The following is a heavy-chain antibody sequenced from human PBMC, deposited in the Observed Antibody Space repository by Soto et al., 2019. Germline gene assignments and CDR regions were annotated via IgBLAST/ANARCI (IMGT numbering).Heavy chain of an antibody. D-gene: IGHD1-26*01. CDR1: GFTISSYA. CDR3: ARSQTWAHFDY. V-gene: IGHV3-64*01. CDR2: ISPDGGST. Sequence: EVQLVESGGGLVQPGGSLRLSCAASGFTISSYAMHWVRQAPGKGLEYVSGISPDGGSTYYANSVRGRFTISRDNSKSTLYLQMGSLRAEDLAVYYCARSQTWAHFDYWGQGTLVTVSS. J-gene: IGHJ4*02.